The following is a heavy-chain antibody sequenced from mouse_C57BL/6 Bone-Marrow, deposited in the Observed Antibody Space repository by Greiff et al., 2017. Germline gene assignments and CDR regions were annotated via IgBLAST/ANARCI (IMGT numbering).Heavy chain of an antibody. CDR3: ARFCGSSYWYFDV. CDR1: GYTFTSYC. CDR2: IDPSDSYT. Sequence: QVQLQQPGAELVRPGTSVKLSCKASGYTFTSYCMHWVKQRPGQGLEWIGVIDPSDSYTNYNQKFKGKATLTVDTSSSTAYMQLSSLTSEDSAVYYCARFCGSSYWYFDVWGTGTTVTVSS. J-gene: IGHJ1*03. V-gene: IGHV1-59*01. D-gene: IGHD1-1*01.